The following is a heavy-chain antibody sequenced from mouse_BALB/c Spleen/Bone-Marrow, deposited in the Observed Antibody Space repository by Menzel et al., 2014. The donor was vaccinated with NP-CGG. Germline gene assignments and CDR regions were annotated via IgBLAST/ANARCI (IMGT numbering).Heavy chain of an antibody. Sequence: LVDSGAELVRPGPSVKISCKASGYAFSNYGMNWVKQRPGQGLEWIGQIYPGDGETNYDGEFEGRVTLTADKSSSTAYMQVSSLTSEDSAVYFCASVYDYGRGYAMDYWGQGTSVTVSS. V-gene: IGHV1-80*01. D-gene: IGHD2-4*01. J-gene: IGHJ4*01. CDR1: GYAFSNYG. CDR2: IYPGDGET. CDR3: ASVYDYGRGYAMDY.